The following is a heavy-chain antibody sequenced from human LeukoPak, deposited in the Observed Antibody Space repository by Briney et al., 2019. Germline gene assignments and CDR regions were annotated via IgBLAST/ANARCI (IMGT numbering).Heavy chain of an antibody. D-gene: IGHD2/OR15-2a*01. V-gene: IGHV3-7*01. CDR1: GFTFSTHW. J-gene: IGHJ6*03. CDR3: ARAAIEDYYMDV. CDR2: IKQDGSEK. Sequence: GGSLRLSCAASGFTFSTHWMSWVRQAPGKGLEWVAKIKQDGSEKYYVDSVRGRFTISRDNAKNSLYLQMNNLGAEDTAVYFCARAAIEDYYMDVWGKGTTVTISS.